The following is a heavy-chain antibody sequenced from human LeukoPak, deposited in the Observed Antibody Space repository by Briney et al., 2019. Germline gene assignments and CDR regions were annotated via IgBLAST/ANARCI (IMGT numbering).Heavy chain of an antibody. CDR2: INSDGSSK. CDR1: EVTIRNYW. V-gene: IGHV3-74*01. J-gene: IGHJ6*02. CDR3: ARASASGWPYYYGMDV. D-gene: IGHD6-19*01. Sequence: GWSLRLSCAASEVTIRNYWMHWVRQPPGKGLVWVSRINSDGSSKDYVDSVKGRFTISRDNAKNTLYLQMNSLRAEETALYYCARASASGWPYYYGMDVWGQGTTVTVFS.